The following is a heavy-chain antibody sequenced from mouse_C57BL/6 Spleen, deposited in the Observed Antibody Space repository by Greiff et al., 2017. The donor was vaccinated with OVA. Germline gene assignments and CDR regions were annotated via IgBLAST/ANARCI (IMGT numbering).Heavy chain of an antibody. J-gene: IGHJ4*01. CDR2: ISSGGDYI. V-gene: IGHV5-9-1*02. CDR1: GFTFSSYA. CDR3: TRDFIYDVYYYAMDY. Sequence: EVKLVESGAGLVKPGGSLKLSCAASGFTFSSYAMSWVRQTPEKRLEWVAYISSGGDYIYYADTVKGRFTISRDNARNTLYLQMSSLKSEDTAMYYCTRDFIYDVYYYAMDYWGQGTSVTVSS. D-gene: IGHD2-3*01.